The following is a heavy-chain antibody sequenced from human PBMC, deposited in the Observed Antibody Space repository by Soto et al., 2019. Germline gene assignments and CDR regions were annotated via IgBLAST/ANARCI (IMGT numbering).Heavy chain of an antibody. J-gene: IGHJ4*02. V-gene: IGHV3-73*01. CDR1: GFTFSGSS. CDR3: LIPQWELSPFDY. Sequence: EVQLVESGGGLVQPGESLKLSCAASGFTFSGSSMHWVRQASGKGLEWVGRIRSKANSYATAYAASVKGRFTISRDDSKNTAYLQMNSLKTEDTAVYYSLIPQWELSPFDYWGQGTLVTVSS. D-gene: IGHD1-26*01. CDR2: IRSKANSYAT.